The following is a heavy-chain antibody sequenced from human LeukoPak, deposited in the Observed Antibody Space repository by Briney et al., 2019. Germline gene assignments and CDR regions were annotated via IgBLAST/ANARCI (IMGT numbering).Heavy chain of an antibody. CDR2: IKEDGSAK. V-gene: IGHV3-7*03. Sequence: GGSLRLSCVASKFTFSSYWMSWVRQSPGKGLEWVANIKEDGSAKYYVDSVKGRFTISRDNAKNSLYLQMNSLRAEDMAVYYCARGGGLDVWGQGATVTVSS. J-gene: IGHJ6*02. CDR1: KFTFSSYW. CDR3: ARGGGLDV.